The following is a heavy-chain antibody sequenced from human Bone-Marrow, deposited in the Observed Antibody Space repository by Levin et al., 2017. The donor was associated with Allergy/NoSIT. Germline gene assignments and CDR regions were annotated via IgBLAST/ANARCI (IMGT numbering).Heavy chain of an antibody. Sequence: ASVKVSCKASGYTFSTYDINWVRQAPGQGLEWMGWMNPNSGNTGYAQKFQGRVTLTRDTSMSAAYMELSSLTFEDTAVYYCARAIGPAAGFPGERCFFDFWGQGTQVIVS. CDR1: GYTFSTYD. J-gene: IGHJ4*02. V-gene: IGHV1-8*01. CDR2: MNPNSGNT. D-gene: IGHD6-13*01. CDR3: ARAIGPAAGFPGERCFFDF.